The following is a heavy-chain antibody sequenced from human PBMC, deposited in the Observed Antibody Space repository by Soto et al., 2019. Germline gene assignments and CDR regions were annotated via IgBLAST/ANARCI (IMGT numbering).Heavy chain of an antibody. D-gene: IGHD3-22*01. CDR2: IRSKANSYAT. Sequence: GGSLRLSCAASGFTFSGSAMHWVRQASGKGLEWVGRIRSKANSYATAYAASVKGRFTISRDDSKNTAYLQMNSLKTEDTAVYYCIARRYYYDSAGYYFDYWGQGTLVTVSS. V-gene: IGHV3-73*01. J-gene: IGHJ4*02. CDR3: IARRYYYDSAGYYFDY. CDR1: GFTFSGSA.